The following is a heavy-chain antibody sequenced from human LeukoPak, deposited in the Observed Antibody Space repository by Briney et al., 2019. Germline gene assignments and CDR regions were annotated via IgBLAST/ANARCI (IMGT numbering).Heavy chain of an antibody. V-gene: IGHV3-23*01. J-gene: IGHJ5*02. CDR3: AKDPSGYSSSWYGFNWFDP. D-gene: IGHD6-13*01. CDR1: GFTFSSYA. CDR2: ISGSGGST. Sequence: GGSLRLSCAASGFTFSSYAMSWVRQAPGKGLEWVSVISGSGGSTYYVDSVKGRFTISRDNSKNTLYLQMNSLRAEDTAVYYCAKDPSGYSSSWYGFNWFDPWGQGTLVTVSS.